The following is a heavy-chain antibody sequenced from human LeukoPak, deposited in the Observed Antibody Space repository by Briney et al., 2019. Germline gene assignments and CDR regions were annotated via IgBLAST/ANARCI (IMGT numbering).Heavy chain of an antibody. CDR1: EFTFSSYA. J-gene: IGHJ4*02. CDR3: ARVTLGTYYFDS. CDR2: ISGSGTNT. D-gene: IGHD3-16*01. Sequence: GGSLRLSCAASEFTFSSYAMTWVRQAPGKGLEWVSAISGSGTNTYYSGSVRGRFTISRDNANNLLYLQMNSLRAEDTAVYYCARVTLGTYYFDSWGQGTLVTVSS. V-gene: IGHV3-23*01.